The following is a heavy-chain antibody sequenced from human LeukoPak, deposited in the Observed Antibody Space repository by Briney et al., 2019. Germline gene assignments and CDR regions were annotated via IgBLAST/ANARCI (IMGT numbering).Heavy chain of an antibody. J-gene: IGHJ4*02. Sequence: PGGSLRLSCAASGFTFSSYGMHWVRQAPGKGLEWVAVIWYDGSNKYYADSVKGRFTISRDNSKNTLYLQMNSLRAEDTAVYYCARAGFSSGSGSYYFDYWGQGTLVIVSS. CDR1: GFTFSSYG. V-gene: IGHV3-33*01. D-gene: IGHD3-10*01. CDR2: IWYDGSNK. CDR3: ARAGFSSGSGSYYFDY.